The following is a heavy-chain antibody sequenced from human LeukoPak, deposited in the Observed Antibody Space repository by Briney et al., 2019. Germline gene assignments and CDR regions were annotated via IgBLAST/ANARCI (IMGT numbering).Heavy chain of an antibody. D-gene: IGHD3-10*01. Sequence: RGSLRLSCAASGFTFSSYAMTWVRQAPGKGLEWVSVISGRSGSTYSADSVKGRFTISRDNSKNTLYLQMNGLRVEDTAVYYCAKADTIPRHPEYFYYALDVWGQGTTVTVSS. V-gene: IGHV3-23*01. CDR3: AKADTIPRHPEYFYYALDV. CDR1: GFTFSSYA. J-gene: IGHJ6*02. CDR2: ISGRSGST.